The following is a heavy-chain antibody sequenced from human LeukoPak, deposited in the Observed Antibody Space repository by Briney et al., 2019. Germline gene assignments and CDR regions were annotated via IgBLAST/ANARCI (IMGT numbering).Heavy chain of an antibody. CDR3: ARDPRRMGYYSFDY. CDR2: ISYDGSNK. Sequence: GGSLRLSCAASGFTFSSYAMHWVRQAPGKGLEWVAVISYDGSNKYYADSVKGRFTISRDNSKNTLYLQMNSLRAEDTAVYYCARDPRRMGYYSFDYWGQGTLVTVSS. J-gene: IGHJ4*02. V-gene: IGHV3-30-3*01. D-gene: IGHD3-3*01. CDR1: GFTFSSYA.